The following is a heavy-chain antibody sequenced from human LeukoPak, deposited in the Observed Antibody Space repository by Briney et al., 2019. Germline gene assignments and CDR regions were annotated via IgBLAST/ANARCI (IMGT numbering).Heavy chain of an antibody. CDR3: AREVTTHNYYYYGMDV. Sequence: SETLSPTCTVSGGSISSYYWSWIRQPPGKGLEWIGYIYYSGSTNYNPSLKSRVTISVDTSKNQFSLKLSSVTAADTAVYYCAREVTTHNYYYYGMDVRGQGTTVTVSS. CDR1: GGSISSYY. CDR2: IYYSGST. J-gene: IGHJ6*02. D-gene: IGHD5-18*01. V-gene: IGHV4-59*01.